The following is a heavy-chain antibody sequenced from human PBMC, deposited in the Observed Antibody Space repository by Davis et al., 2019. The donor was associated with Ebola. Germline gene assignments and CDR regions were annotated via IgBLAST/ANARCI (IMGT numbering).Heavy chain of an antibody. CDR2: IRYDGTNK. CDR1: GFLFSNYG. Sequence: GESLKISCAASGFLFSNYGIHWVRQAPGKGLEWVTFIRYDGTNKYYAESVKGRFTISRDNSKNTLYLQMSSLRPEDTAIYYCAKVGGGNFDLWGQGTPVTVSS. V-gene: IGHV3-30*02. D-gene: IGHD6-25*01. J-gene: IGHJ4*02. CDR3: AKVGGGNFDL.